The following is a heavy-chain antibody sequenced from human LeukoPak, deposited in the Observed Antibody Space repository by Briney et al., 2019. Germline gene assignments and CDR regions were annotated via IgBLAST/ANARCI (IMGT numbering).Heavy chain of an antibody. CDR3: ARDSFEGIVVVPAAIPLDP. V-gene: IGHV6-1*01. J-gene: IGHJ5*02. D-gene: IGHD2-2*01. Sequence: SQTLSLTCAISGDSVSSNSAAWNWIRQSPSRGLEWLGRTYYRSKWYNDYAVSVKSRITINPDTSKNQFSLQLNSVTPEDTAVYYCARDSFEGIVVVPAAIPLDPWGQGTLVTVSS. CDR1: GDSVSSNSAA. CDR2: TYYRSKWYN.